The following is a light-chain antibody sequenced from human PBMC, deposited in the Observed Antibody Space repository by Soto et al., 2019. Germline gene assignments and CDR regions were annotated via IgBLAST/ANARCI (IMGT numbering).Light chain of an antibody. CDR3: QSYDSSLSGSA. V-gene: IGLV1-40*01. J-gene: IGLJ1*01. Sequence: QLVLTQPPSVSGAPGQRVTISCTGSSSNIGAGYDVHWYQQLPGTAPKLLIYGNSNRPSGVPDRFSGSKSGTSASLAITGLQAEDEADYYCQSYDSSLSGSAFGTGTKVTVL. CDR1: SSNIGAGYD. CDR2: GNS.